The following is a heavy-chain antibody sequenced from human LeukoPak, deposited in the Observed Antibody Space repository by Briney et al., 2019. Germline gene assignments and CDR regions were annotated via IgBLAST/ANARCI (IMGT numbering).Heavy chain of an antibody. V-gene: IGHV3-21*01. CDR3: ARAYSGTYGLGYYYMDV. CDR1: GFTLSTYT. J-gene: IGHJ6*03. Sequence: GGSLRLSCAASGFTLSTYTMNWVRQAPGKGLEWVSSISSSSNYIYYADSVKGRFTISRDNAKNSLYLQMNSLRVEDTAVYYCARAYSGTYGLGYYYMDVWGKGTTVTISS. CDR2: ISSSSNYI. D-gene: IGHD1-26*01.